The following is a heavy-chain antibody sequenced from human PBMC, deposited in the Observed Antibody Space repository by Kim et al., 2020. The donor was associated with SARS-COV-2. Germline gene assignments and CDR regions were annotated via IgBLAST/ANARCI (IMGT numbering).Heavy chain of an antibody. Sequence: GGSLRLSCTASGFTFGDYAMSWFRQAPGKGLEWVVFIRSKAYGGKTEYAASVKGRFTISRHDSKSIAYLQMNSLKTEDTAVYYGTRVDGLSSGSYLLPSIDVWGQGTLVTVSS. D-gene: IGHD1-26*01. V-gene: IGHV3-49*03. J-gene: IGHJ4*02. CDR3: TRVDGLSSGSYLLPSIDV. CDR2: IRSKAYGGKT. CDR1: GFTFGDYA.